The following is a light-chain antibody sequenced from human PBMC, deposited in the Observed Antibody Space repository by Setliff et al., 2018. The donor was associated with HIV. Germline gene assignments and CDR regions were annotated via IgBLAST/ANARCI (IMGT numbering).Light chain of an antibody. CDR3: QVWAGGSDHRV. Sequence: SYELTQPPSVSVAPGKTATLTCGGNNIGSKSVHWYQQKAGQAPVVVIYFDHNRPSGIPERFSGSNSGNTATLTISRVDVGDEADYYCQVWAGGSDHRVFGGGTKGTVL. V-gene: IGLV3-21*04. J-gene: IGLJ3*02. CDR2: FDH. CDR1: NIGSKS.